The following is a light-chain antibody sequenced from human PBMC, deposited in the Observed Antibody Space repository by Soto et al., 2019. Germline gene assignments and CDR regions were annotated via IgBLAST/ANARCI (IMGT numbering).Light chain of an antibody. Sequence: LPQPPSASGTPGQRVTISCSTTNSRSGSNYVYWYQQLPGAAPKLLIYRNDQRPSGVPDRFSASKSGTSASLAISGLRSEDEADYFCAKWDDSLRVYVFGSGTKVTV. V-gene: IGLV1-47*01. CDR3: AKWDDSLRVYV. J-gene: IGLJ1*01. CDR1: NSRSGSNY. CDR2: RND.